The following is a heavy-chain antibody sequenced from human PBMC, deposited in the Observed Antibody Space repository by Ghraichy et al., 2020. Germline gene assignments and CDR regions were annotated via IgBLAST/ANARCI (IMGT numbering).Heavy chain of an antibody. CDR1: GFTFSSYA. J-gene: IGHJ3*02. D-gene: IGHD3-22*01. CDR2: LSGSGGST. V-gene: IGHV3-23*01. Sequence: GESLNISCAASGFTFSSYAMSWVRQAPGKGLEWVSALSGSGGSTYYADSVKGRFTISRGNSKNTLYLQMNSLRAEDTAVYYCAKDYYDSSGYYYVADAFDIGGQGTMVTVSS. CDR3: AKDYYDSSGYYYVADAFDI.